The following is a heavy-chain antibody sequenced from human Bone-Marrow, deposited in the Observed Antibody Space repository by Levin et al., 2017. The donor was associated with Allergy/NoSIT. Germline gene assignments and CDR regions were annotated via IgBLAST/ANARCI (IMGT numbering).Heavy chain of an antibody. D-gene: IGHD5-24*01. Sequence: SLNISCAVSGFNVDDYAMHWVRQAPGKGLEWVSGITWNRGKKDYADSVKGRFTISRDNAKNSLYLQMNSLRTEDTALYYCAKDISGDGSNFDHWGQGTLVTVSS. CDR3: AKDISGDGSNFDH. J-gene: IGHJ4*02. CDR2: ITWNRGKK. V-gene: IGHV3-9*01. CDR1: GFNVDDYA.